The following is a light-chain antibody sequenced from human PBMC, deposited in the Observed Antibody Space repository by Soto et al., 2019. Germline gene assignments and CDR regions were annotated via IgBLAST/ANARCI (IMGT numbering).Light chain of an antibody. CDR3: SSYTRNSTLV. Sequence: QSALTQPASVSGSPGQSITISCTGTSSDVGGYNYVSWYQQHPGKAPKLMIYEFSNRPSGVSNRFSGSKSGNTASLTISGLKAEDEADYYCSSYTRNSTLVFGGGTKLTVL. CDR1: SSDVGGYNY. CDR2: EFS. V-gene: IGLV2-14*01. J-gene: IGLJ2*01.